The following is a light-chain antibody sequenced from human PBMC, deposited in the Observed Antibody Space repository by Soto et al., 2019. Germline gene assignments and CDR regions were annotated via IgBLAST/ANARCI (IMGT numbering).Light chain of an antibody. CDR1: SSDVGAYNY. Sequence: QSALAQPPSASGSPGQSVTISCTGTSSDVGAYNYVSWYQQHPGKAPKLMIYEVSKRPSGVPDRFSGSKSGNTASLTVSGLQAEDEADCYCVSYTKSASYVFGNGTKVTV. V-gene: IGLV2-8*01. CDR3: VSYTKSASYV. CDR2: EVS. J-gene: IGLJ1*01.